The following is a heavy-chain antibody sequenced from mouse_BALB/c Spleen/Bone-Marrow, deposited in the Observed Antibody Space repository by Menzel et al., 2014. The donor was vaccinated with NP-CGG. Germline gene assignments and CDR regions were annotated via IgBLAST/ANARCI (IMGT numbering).Heavy chain of an antibody. Sequence: VMLVESGGGLVQPGGSRKLSCAASGFTFSSFGVHWVRQAPEKRLGWVAYISSGSSTIYYADTVKGRFIISRDKPKNTLFLQLTSLRSEDTAMYYCARVKYGYAYWGQGTTLTVSS. CDR2: ISSGSSTI. CDR1: GFTFSSFG. CDR3: ARVKYGYAY. V-gene: IGHV5-17*02. D-gene: IGHD2-10*02. J-gene: IGHJ2*01.